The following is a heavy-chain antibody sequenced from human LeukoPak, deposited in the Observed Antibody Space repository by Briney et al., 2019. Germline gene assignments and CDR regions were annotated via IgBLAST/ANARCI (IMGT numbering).Heavy chain of an antibody. CDR3: ARGSYYYYDSSGYYDY. CDR2: INPNSGGT. CDR1: GFTFSSYG. V-gene: IGHV1-2*02. D-gene: IGHD3-22*01. J-gene: IGHJ4*02. Sequence: GGSLRLSCAASGFTFSSYGMHWVRQAPGQGLEWMGWINPNSGGTNYAQKFQGRVTMTRDTSISTAYMELSRLRSDDTAVYYCARGSYYYYDSSGYYDYWGQGTLVTVSS.